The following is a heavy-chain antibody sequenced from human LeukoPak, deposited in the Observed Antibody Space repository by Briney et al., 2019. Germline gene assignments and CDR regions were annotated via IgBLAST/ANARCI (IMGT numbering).Heavy chain of an antibody. V-gene: IGHV3-21*01. J-gene: IGHJ4*02. CDR1: GFTFSSYS. Sequence: GGSLRLSCAASGFTFSSYSMNWVRQAPGEGLEWVSSISSSSSYIYYADSVKGRFTISRDNAKNSLYLQMNSLRAEDTAVYYCARGPSGDTVPFDYWGQGTLVTVSS. CDR3: ARGPSGDTVPFDY. D-gene: IGHD5-18*01. CDR2: ISSSSSYI.